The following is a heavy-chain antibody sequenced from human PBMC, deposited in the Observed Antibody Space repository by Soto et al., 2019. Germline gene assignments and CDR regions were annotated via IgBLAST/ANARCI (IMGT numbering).Heavy chain of an antibody. Sequence: PSETLSLTCTVSGGSVSSGDYYWSWIRQPPGKGLEWIGYIYYSGNTNYNPSLKSRVIISVDTSKNLFSLKLTSVTAEDTAMYYCVRGGYSSSWERLDPWGQGTLVTVSS. D-gene: IGHD4-4*01. CDR1: GGSVSSGDYY. CDR2: IYYSGNT. J-gene: IGHJ5*02. V-gene: IGHV4-61*08. CDR3: VRGGYSSSWERLDP.